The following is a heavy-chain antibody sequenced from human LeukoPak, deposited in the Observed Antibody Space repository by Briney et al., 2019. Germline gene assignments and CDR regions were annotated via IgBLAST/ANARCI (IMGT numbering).Heavy chain of an antibody. V-gene: IGHV3-21*01. CDR1: GFTFSSYS. CDR3: VRGSYFDFWSAYHIPHFDF. Sequence: TAGGSLRLSCAASGFTFSSYSMNWVRQAPGKGLEWVSSISSSSSYIYYADSVKGRFTISRDNAKNSLYLQLNSLRPDDTAVYYCVRGSYFDFWSAYHIPHFDFWGQGTLVTVSS. D-gene: IGHD3-3*01. CDR2: ISSSSSYI. J-gene: IGHJ4*02.